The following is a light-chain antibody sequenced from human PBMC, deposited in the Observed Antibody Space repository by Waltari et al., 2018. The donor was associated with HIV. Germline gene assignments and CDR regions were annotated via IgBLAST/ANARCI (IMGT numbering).Light chain of an antibody. CDR2: KNY. CDR3: VGWDASLSAYV. Sequence: QSVLTQPPSASGTPGQRVTISCSGSSSNIGNDTVYWYQQLPGTAPKPLIYKNYQRPSGVPDRFAGSKSGTSASLAISGLRSEDEADYYCVGWDASLSAYVFGTGTKVTIL. V-gene: IGLV1-47*01. J-gene: IGLJ1*01. CDR1: SSNIGNDT.